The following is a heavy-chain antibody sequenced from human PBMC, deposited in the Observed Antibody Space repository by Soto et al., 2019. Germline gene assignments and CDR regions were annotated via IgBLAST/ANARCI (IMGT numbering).Heavy chain of an antibody. CDR3: ARLLLGARAAVDI. J-gene: IGHJ3*02. CDR1: GGSISSGGYS. D-gene: IGHD4-17*01. CDR2: IYYTGGT. V-gene: IGHV4-61*08. Sequence: SETLSLTCAVSGGSISSGGYSWSWIRQPPGKGLEWIGYIYYTGGTNYNPSLKSRVAISLDSSKNQFSLRLNSVTAADTAVYYCARLLLGARAAVDIWGQGTMVTVSS.